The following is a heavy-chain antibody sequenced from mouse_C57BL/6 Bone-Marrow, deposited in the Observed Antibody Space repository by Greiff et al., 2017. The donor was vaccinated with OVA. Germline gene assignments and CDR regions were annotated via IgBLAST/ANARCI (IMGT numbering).Heavy chain of an antibody. D-gene: IGHD2-4*01. Sequence: VQLQQSGPGLVKPSQSLSLTCSVTGYSITSGYYWNWIRQFPGNKLEWMGYISYDGSNNYNPSLKNRISITRDTSKNQFFLKLNSVTTEDTATYYCARGHYDFFDYWGQGTTLTVSS. CDR2: ISYDGSN. V-gene: IGHV3-6*01. CDR3: ARGHYDFFDY. J-gene: IGHJ2*01. CDR1: GYSITSGYY.